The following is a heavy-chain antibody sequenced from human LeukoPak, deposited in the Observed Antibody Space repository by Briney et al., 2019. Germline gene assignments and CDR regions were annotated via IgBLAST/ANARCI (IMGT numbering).Heavy chain of an antibody. CDR1: GGTFSSYA. V-gene: IGHV1-69*13. J-gene: IGHJ4*02. Sequence: SVKVSCKASGGTFSSYAISWVRQAPGQGLEWMGGIIPIFGTANYAQKFQGRVTITADESTSTAYMELSSLRSEDTAVYYCARSTGYGDHHLDYWGQGTLVTVSS. CDR3: ARSTGYGDHHLDY. D-gene: IGHD4-17*01. CDR2: IIPIFGTA.